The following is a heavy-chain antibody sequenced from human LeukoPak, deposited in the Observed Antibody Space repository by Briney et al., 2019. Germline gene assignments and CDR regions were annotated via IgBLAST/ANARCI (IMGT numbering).Heavy chain of an antibody. J-gene: IGHJ4*02. V-gene: IGHV3-21*04. CDR3: AKPRLYCSSTSCPWAY. Sequence: GGSLRLSCAASGFTFSSYSMNWVRQAPGKGLEWVSSISSSSYIYYADSVKGRFTISRDNSKNTLYLQMNSLRAEDTAVYYCAKPRLYCSSTSCPWAYWGQGTLVTVSS. D-gene: IGHD2-2*01. CDR2: ISSSSYI. CDR1: GFTFSSYS.